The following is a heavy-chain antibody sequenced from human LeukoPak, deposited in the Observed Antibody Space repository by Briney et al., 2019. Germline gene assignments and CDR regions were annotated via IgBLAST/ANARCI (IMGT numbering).Heavy chain of an antibody. CDR2: IYSGGST. CDR1: GGSFSTYY. D-gene: IGHD6-19*01. Sequence: SETLSRTCTVSGGSFSTYYWTWIRQPPGKGLEWIGYIYSGGSTNYNPSLKSRVTISLDTSTNQFSLKLSSVTAADTAVYYCARREAVTGTPRAWFDPWGQGTLVTVSS. J-gene: IGHJ5*02. CDR3: ARREAVTGTPRAWFDP. V-gene: IGHV4-59*08.